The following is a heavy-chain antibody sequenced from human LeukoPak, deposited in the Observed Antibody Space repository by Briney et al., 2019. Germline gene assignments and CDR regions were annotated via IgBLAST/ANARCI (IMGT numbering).Heavy chain of an antibody. V-gene: IGHV3-21*01. D-gene: IGHD3-22*01. CDR3: ARVFSYYYDSSDPSMV. CDR1: GFTFSTYN. CDR2: ISSSSSYI. J-gene: IGHJ3*01. Sequence: GGSLRLSCAASGFTFSTYNMNWVRQAPGKGLEWVSSISSSSSYIYYADSVKGRFTISRDNAKNSLYLQMNSLRAEDTAVYYCARVFSYYYDSSDPSMVWGQGTMVTVSS.